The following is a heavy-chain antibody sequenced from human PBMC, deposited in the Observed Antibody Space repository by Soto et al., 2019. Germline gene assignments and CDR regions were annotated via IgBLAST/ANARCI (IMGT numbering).Heavy chain of an antibody. J-gene: IGHJ4*02. Sequence: EVPLVESGGSLVQPGGSLRLSCEASQFTFSSYWMSWVRQAPGKGLEWVANIKQDGSEKYYVDSVKGRFTISRDNAKNSLFLQMNSLRPEDTAVYYCAIDRPEARRSVFDYWGQGTLVTVSS. CDR2: IKQDGSEK. CDR3: AIDRPEARRSVFDY. V-gene: IGHV3-7*01. CDR1: QFTFSSYW. D-gene: IGHD3-3*01.